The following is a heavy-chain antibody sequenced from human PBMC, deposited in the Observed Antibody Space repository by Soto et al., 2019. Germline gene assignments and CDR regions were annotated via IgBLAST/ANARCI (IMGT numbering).Heavy chain of an antibody. V-gene: IGHV4-59*01. D-gene: IGHD3-10*01. Sequence: QVQLQESGPGLVKPSETLSLTCTVSGDSISRYYWSWIRLSPGKGLGWIGYIYYSGETNYNPSVKSRVTISVDRTKNQFSLKLSSVTAADTAVYCCARDQGGEFLKGSGMDVWGQGTTVTVSS. CDR1: GDSISRYY. CDR3: ARDQGGEFLKGSGMDV. J-gene: IGHJ6*02. CDR2: IYYSGET.